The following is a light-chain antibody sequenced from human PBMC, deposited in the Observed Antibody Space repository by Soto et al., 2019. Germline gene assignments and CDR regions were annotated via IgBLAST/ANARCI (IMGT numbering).Light chain of an antibody. CDR2: GAS. Sequence: EIVMTQSPATLSVSPGERATLACRASQSVRHHLAWYHQKTGQDPSLLIHGASTRATGITPRFSGSASGTEFTLTISTLPSEAFAVYYCQQYSNCPPFTFGPGTTVDI. V-gene: IGKV3-15*01. J-gene: IGKJ3*01. CDR1: QSVRHH. CDR3: QQYSNCPPFT.